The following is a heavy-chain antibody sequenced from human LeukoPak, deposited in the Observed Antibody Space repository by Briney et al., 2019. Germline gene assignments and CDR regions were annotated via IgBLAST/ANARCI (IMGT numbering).Heavy chain of an antibody. CDR2: ISYDGSNK. V-gene: IGHV3-30*18. CDR1: GFTFSSYA. J-gene: IGHJ2*01. CDR3: AKGTYYYGSTESTGSWYFDL. Sequence: GGSLRLSCAASGFTFSSYAMSWVRQAPGKGLEWVAVISYDGSNKYYADSVKGRFTISRDNSKNTLYLQMNSLRAEDTAVYYCAKGTYYYGSTESTGSWYFDLWGRGTLVTVSS. D-gene: IGHD3-10*01.